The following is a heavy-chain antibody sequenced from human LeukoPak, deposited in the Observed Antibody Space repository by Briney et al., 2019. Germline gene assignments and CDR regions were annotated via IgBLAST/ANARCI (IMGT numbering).Heavy chain of an antibody. D-gene: IGHD6-13*01. CDR2: ISPDSGGT. CDR1: GYTFTGHY. Sequence: ASVKVSFKASGYTFTGHYMHWVRQAPGQGLEWMGWISPDSGGTHYAQKFQGRVTMTRDTSISTAYMELSRVSSDDTAVYYCARRSWNHFFDYWGQGTLVTVSS. J-gene: IGHJ4*02. V-gene: IGHV1-2*02. CDR3: ARRSWNHFFDY.